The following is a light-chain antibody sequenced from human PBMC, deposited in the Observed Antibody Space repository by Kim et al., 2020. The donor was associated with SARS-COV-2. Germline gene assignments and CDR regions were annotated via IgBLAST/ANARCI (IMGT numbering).Light chain of an antibody. CDR2: DAS. CDR3: QQYHDYPIT. CDR1: QHISDN. J-gene: IGKJ5*01. V-gene: IGKV1-33*01. Sequence: DIQMTQSPSSLSASVGDRVTITCQASQHISDNLNWYQQKPGKAPKVLIYDASNLKTGVPSRFSGSGSGTDFTFTISSLRPEDFATYYCQQYHDYPITFGQGTRLEIK.